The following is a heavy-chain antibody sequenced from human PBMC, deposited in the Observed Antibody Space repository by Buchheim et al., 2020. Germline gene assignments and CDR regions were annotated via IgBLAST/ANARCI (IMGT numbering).Heavy chain of an antibody. D-gene: IGHD2-15*01. CDR1: GGSFSGYY. CDR2: INHSGNT. CDR3: ARRLGDCSGGSCYFGVFDY. J-gene: IGHJ4*02. Sequence: QVQLQQWGAGLLKPSETLSLTCAVYGGSFSGYYGSWIRQPPGKGLEWIGEINHSGNTNYNPSLKSRITMSVDTSKNQFSLKLSSVTAADTAVYHCARRLGDCSGGSCYFGVFDYWGQGTL. V-gene: IGHV4-34*02.